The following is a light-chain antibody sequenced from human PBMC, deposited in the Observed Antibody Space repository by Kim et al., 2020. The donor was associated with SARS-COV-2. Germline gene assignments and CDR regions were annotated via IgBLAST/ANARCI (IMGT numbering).Light chain of an antibody. CDR2: SNI. V-gene: IGLV1-40*01. CDR3: QSYDSSLSGSV. J-gene: IGLJ2*01. Sequence: QRVTSSCSWSSSNRGEGDDVHWYQQLPGTAPKLLIYSNINRPSGVPDRFSGSKSGTSASLAITGLQAEDEADYYCQSYDSSLSGSVFGGGTQLTVL. CDR1: SSNRGEGDD.